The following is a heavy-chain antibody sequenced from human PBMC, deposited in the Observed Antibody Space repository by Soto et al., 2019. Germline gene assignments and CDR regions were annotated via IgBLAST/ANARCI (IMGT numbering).Heavy chain of an antibody. Sequence: PSDTLSLTSTVYGGSFGGYSWSWVLHPPRRWLEWIGEINHSGSTNYNPSLKSRVTISVETSKNQFSLKLSSVTAADTAVYYRPRQTDYGGHFRDYYSAMDVWGQGTTVTVSS. CDR2: INHSGST. V-gene: IGHV4-34*01. J-gene: IGHJ6*02. CDR1: GGSFGGYS. D-gene: IGHD4-17*01. CDR3: PRQTDYGGHFRDYYSAMDV.